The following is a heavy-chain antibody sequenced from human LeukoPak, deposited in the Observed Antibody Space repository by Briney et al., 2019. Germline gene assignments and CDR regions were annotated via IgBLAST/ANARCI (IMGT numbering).Heavy chain of an antibody. CDR3: ARGGGDLTNFDY. Sequence: ASVKVSCKASGYTFIRYYIHWVRQAPGQGLEWMGIINPSGGSTTYTQRFQGRVTMIRDTSTGTVYMELSSLRSEDTAVYYCARGGGDLTNFDYWGQGTLVTVSS. CDR2: INPSGGST. J-gene: IGHJ4*02. V-gene: IGHV1-46*01. D-gene: IGHD2-21*02. CDR1: GYTFIRYY.